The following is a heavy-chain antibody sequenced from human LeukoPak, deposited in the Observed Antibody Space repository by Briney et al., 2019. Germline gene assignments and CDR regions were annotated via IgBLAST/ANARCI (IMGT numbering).Heavy chain of an antibody. CDR1: GITLSNYG. V-gene: IGHV3-23*01. CDR2: ISDTGGRT. CDR3: AKRGVVIRVILVGFHKEAYYFDS. J-gene: IGHJ4*02. D-gene: IGHD3-22*01. Sequence: GGSLRLSCAVSGITLSNYGMTWVRQAPGKGLEWVAGISDTGGRTNYADSVKGRFTISRDDPKNTLYLQTNSLRAEDTAVYFCAKRGVVIRVILVGFHKEAYYFDSRGQGALVTVSS.